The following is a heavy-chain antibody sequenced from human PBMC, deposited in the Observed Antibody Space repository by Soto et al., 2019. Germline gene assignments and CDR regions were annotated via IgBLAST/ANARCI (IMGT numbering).Heavy chain of an antibody. V-gene: IGHV1-2*02. J-gene: IGHJ5*02. CDR3: ARGGGWYDWFDP. CDR2: INPNSGGT. CDR1: GYTFTGYY. D-gene: IGHD6-19*01. Sequence: ASVKVSCKASGYTFTGYYMHWVRQAPGQGLEWMGWINPNSGGTNYAQKLQGRVTMTTDTSTSTAYMELSSLRSDDTAVYYCARGGGWYDWFDPWGQGNLVTVSS.